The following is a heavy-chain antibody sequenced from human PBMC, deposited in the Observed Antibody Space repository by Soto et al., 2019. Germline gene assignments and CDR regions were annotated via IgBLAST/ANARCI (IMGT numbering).Heavy chain of an antibody. D-gene: IGHD4-17*01. CDR1: GGTFSSYA. Sequence: QVQLVQSGAEVKKPGSSVKVSCKASGGTFSSYAISWVRQAPGQGLEWMGGIIPIFGTANYAQKFQGRVTITADESTSTAYMELSSLRSEDTAVYYCARDHPDYGDYGIDYWGQGTLVTVSS. V-gene: IGHV1-69*01. J-gene: IGHJ4*02. CDR2: IIPIFGTA. CDR3: ARDHPDYGDYGIDY.